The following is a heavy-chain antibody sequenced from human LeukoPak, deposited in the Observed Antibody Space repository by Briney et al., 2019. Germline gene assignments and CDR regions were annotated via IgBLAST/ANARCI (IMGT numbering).Heavy chain of an antibody. V-gene: IGHV4-34*01. Sequence: SETLSLTCTVSGGSISSYYWSWIRQPPGKGLEWIGEINHSGSTNYNPSLKSRVTISVDTSKNQFSLKLSFVTAADTAVYYCARGDVVVVPAAINEGVDCSGGSCYPSFDYWGQGTLVTVSS. D-gene: IGHD2-2*02. J-gene: IGHJ4*02. CDR3: ARGDVVVVPAAINEGVDCSGGSCYPSFDY. CDR2: INHSGST. CDR1: GGSISSYY.